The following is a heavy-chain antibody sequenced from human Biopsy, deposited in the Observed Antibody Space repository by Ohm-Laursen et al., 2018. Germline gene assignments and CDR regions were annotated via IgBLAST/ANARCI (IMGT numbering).Heavy chain of an antibody. V-gene: IGHV1-2*02. D-gene: IGHD3-3*01. J-gene: IGHJ5*01. CDR1: AYSFGDHR. Sequence: SVKVSCKASAYSFGDHRIHWVRQAPGQGLEWMGWIDPKRGGTNYAQKFRGRVTMTRDTSISTTYMELRRLTSDDTAVFYCARELGDFWGGRQFDFWGQGTLVTVSS. CDR2: IDPKRGGT. CDR3: ARELGDFWGGRQFDF.